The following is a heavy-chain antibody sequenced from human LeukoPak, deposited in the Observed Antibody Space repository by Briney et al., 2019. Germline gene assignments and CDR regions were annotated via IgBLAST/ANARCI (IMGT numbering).Heavy chain of an antibody. CDR1: GSTFSSYS. CDR2: ISSSSSYI. CDR3: ARDRSDYGDYIFDY. D-gene: IGHD4-17*01. Sequence: GGSLRLSCAASGSTFSSYSMNWVRQAPGKGLEWVSSISSSSSYIYYADSVKGRFTISRDNAKNSLYLQMNSLRAEDTAVYYCARDRSDYGDYIFDYWGQGALVTVSS. J-gene: IGHJ4*02. V-gene: IGHV3-21*01.